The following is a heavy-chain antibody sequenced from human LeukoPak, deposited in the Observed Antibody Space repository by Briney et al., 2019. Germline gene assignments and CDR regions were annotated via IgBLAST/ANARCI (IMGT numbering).Heavy chain of an antibody. D-gene: IGHD5-24*01. Sequence: GGSLRPSCTASGFTFSSYWMHWVRQPPGKGLVWVSRINSDGGSTSYADSVKGRFTISRDNAKNTLYLQMNSLSAEDTAVYYCARRIQGMAPYYFDYWGQGTLVTVSS. CDR3: ARRIQGMAPYYFDY. CDR2: INSDGGST. J-gene: IGHJ4*02. CDR1: GFTFSSYW. V-gene: IGHV3-74*01.